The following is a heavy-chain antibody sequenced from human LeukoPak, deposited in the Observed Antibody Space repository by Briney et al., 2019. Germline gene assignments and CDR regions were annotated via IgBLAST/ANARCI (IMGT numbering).Heavy chain of an antibody. D-gene: IGHD5-12*01. CDR2: TYYSGST. V-gene: IGHV4-59*01. J-gene: IGHJ4*02. Sequence: PSETLSPTCTVSGGSISSYYWSWIRQPPGKGLEWIGYTYYSGSTNYNPSLKSRVTISVDTSKNQFSLKLSSVTAADTAVYYCARGGYDFDYWGQGTLVTVSS. CDR3: ARGGYDFDY. CDR1: GGSISSYY.